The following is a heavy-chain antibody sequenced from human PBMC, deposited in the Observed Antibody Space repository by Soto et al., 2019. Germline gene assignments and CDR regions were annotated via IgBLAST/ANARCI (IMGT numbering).Heavy chain of an antibody. D-gene: IGHD5-12*01. CDR2: ISGSGGST. Sequence: EVQLFESGGGLVQPGGSLRLSCAASGFTFSSYAMSWVRQAPGKGLEWVSAISGSGGSTYYADSVKGRFTISRDNSKNTLYLQMNSLRAEDTAVYYCAKDRTRGTSGYDWGYYFDYWGQGTLVTVSS. CDR1: GFTFSSYA. J-gene: IGHJ4*02. V-gene: IGHV3-23*01. CDR3: AKDRTRGTSGYDWGYYFDY.